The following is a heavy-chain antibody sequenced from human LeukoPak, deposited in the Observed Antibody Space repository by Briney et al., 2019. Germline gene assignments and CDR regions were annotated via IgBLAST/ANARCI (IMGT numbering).Heavy chain of an antibody. J-gene: IGHJ4*02. CDR2: ISYDGSNK. V-gene: IGHV3-30*18. CDR3: AENSFRGFTAMVTDY. CDR1: GFTFSSYG. Sequence: PGGSLRLSCAASGFTFSSYGMHWVRQAPGKGLEWVAVISYDGSNKYYADSVKGRFTISRDNSKNTLYLQMNSLRAEDTAVYYCAENSFRGFTAMVTDYWGQGTLVTVSS. D-gene: IGHD5-18*01.